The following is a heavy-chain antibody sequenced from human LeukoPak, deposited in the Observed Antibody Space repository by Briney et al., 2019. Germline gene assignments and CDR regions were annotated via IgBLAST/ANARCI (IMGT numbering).Heavy chain of an antibody. CDR3: ARAGCSGGSCYESRGAFDI. V-gene: IGHV4-39*07. CDR2: IYSGSS. CDR1: GGSISSSSYY. J-gene: IGHJ3*02. Sequence: PSETLSLTCIVSGGSISSSSYYWGWIRQPPGKGLEWIGNIYSGSSYYNPSPKSRVTISVDTSKNQFSLKLSSVTAADTAVYYCARAGCSGGSCYESRGAFDIWGQGTMVTVSS. D-gene: IGHD2-15*01.